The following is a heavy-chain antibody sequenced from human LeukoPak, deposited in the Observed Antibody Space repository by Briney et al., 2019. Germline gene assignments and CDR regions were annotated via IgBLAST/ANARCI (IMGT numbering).Heavy chain of an antibody. J-gene: IGHJ4*02. D-gene: IGHD3-10*01. CDR2: ISSSGSTI. CDR1: GLTFSSYE. V-gene: IGHV3-48*03. CDR3: ARTRRITMVRGAPH. Sequence: GGSLRLSCAASGLTFSSYEMNWVRQAPGKGLEWVSYISSSGSTIYYADSVKGRFTISRDNAKNSLYLQMNSLRAGDTAVYYCARTRRITMVRGAPHWGQGTLVTVSS.